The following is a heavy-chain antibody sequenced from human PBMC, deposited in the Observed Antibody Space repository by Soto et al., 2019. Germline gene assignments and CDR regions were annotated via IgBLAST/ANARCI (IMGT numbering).Heavy chain of an antibody. CDR2: ISGNGGTT. CDR1: GFTYSTYA. Sequence: VQLLESGGGLVQPGGSLRLSCTTSGFTYSTYAMSWVRQAPGKGLEWVSVISGNGGTTYYADSVKGRFTISRDNSKRTLYLQMNGLRAGDTAIFFCAKGGGGSGWSDAFDIWGQGTMVTVSS. V-gene: IGHV3-23*01. CDR3: AKGGGGSGWSDAFDI. D-gene: IGHD6-19*01. J-gene: IGHJ3*02.